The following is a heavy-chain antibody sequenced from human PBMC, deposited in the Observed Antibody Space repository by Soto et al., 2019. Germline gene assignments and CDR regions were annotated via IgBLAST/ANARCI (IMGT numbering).Heavy chain of an antibody. CDR3: ARDSVTLSPRYYFDY. Sequence: GGSLRLSCAASGFTFSSYGMHWVRQAPGKGLEWVAVIWYDGSNKYYADSVKGRFTISRDNSKNTLYLQMNSLRAEDTAVYYCARDSVTLSPRYYFDYWGQGTLVTVSS. J-gene: IGHJ4*02. CDR2: IWYDGSNK. D-gene: IGHD4-4*01. V-gene: IGHV3-33*01. CDR1: GFTFSSYG.